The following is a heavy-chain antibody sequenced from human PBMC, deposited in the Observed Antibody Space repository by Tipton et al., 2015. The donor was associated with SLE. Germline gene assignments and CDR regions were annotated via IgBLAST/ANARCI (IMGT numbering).Heavy chain of an antibody. CDR3: AREEAAAGPIDY. CDR2: IYYNGRT. V-gene: IGHV4-30-4*01. Sequence: TLSLTCTVSGDSISSGDYYWSWIRQPPGKGLEWIGYIYYNGRTYYNPSLKSRVTISLDTSKNQFSLKLNSVTAADTAVYYCAREEAAAGPIDYWGQGTLVTVSS. CDR1: GDSISSGDYY. D-gene: IGHD6-13*01. J-gene: IGHJ4*02.